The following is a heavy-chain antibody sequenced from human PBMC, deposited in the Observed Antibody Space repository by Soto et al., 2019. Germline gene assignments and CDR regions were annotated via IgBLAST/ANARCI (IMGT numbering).Heavy chain of an antibody. D-gene: IGHD2-15*01. V-gene: IGHV1-69*01. CDR1: GGTFSSYA. J-gene: IGHJ6*02. CDR3: ARGRGDCSGGSCYPYYYYYGMDV. CDR2: IIPIFGTA. Sequence: QVQLVQSGAEVQKPGSSVKVSCKASGGTFSSYAISWVRQAPGQGLEWMGGIIPIFGTANYAQKFQGRVTITADESTSTAYMELSSLRSEDTAVYYCARGRGDCSGGSCYPYYYYYGMDVWGQGTTVTVSS.